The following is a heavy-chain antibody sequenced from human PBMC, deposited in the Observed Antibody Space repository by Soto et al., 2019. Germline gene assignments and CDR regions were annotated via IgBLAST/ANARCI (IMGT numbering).Heavy chain of an antibody. CDR3: ARDGTEYYGEYYDY. D-gene: IGHD4-17*01. CDR2: IGTRGNTK. V-gene: IGHV3-11*01. J-gene: IGHJ4*02. CDR1: GFTFSDYY. Sequence: GGSLRLSCAASGFTFSDYYMSWIRQAPGKGLEWVSYIGTRGNTKYYADSVRGRFTISRDNAKNSLYLQMNSLRADDTAVYYCARDGTEYYGEYYDYWGQGIPVTVSS.